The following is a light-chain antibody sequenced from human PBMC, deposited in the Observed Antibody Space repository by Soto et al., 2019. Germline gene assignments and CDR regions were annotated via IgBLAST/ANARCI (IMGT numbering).Light chain of an antibody. CDR2: GTS. J-gene: IGKJ2*01. CDR3: QQYGYSPYT. Sequence: VLTQSPGTLSLSPGERATLSCRASQSVSSSHLAWYQQKPGQAPRLLIYGTSSRATGIPDRFSGSGSGTDFTLSISRLEPEDFAVYHCQQYGYSPYTFGQGTKLEIK. CDR1: QSVSSSH. V-gene: IGKV3-20*01.